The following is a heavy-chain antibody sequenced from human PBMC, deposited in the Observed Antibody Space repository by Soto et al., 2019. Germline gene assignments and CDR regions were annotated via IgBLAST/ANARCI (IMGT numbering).Heavy chain of an antibody. V-gene: IGHV1-3*01. CDR2: INAGYGDS. D-gene: IGHD3-16*01. Sequence: ASVKVSCKASGYTFTTYSIHWVRQAPGQRLEWMGWINAGYGDSKYSQKFQGRVTITRDASASTAYMELSSLRSEDTAIYYCARRGEMATGYEEKYYFDYWGQGTLVTVSS. CDR3: ARRGEMATGYEEKYYFDY. CDR1: GYTFTTYS. J-gene: IGHJ4*02.